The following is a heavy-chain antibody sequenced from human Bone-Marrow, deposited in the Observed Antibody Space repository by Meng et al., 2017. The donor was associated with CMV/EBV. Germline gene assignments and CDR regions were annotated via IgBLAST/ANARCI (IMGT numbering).Heavy chain of an antibody. CDR3: TTELVVTAGGSGAFDI. D-gene: IGHD2-21*02. J-gene: IGHJ3*02. Sequence: TFSNAWRSWVRQAPGKGLEWVGRIKSKTDGGTTDYAAPVKCRFTISRDDSKNTLYLQMNSLKTEDTAVYYCTTELVVTAGGSGAFDIWGQGTMVTVSS. CDR1: TFSNAW. V-gene: IGHV3-15*01. CDR2: IKSKTDGGTT.